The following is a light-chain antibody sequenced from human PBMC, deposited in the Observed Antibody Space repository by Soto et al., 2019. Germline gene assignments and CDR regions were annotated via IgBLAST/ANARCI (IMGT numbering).Light chain of an antibody. V-gene: IGKV1-5*01. J-gene: IGKJ1*01. CDR1: QSISSW. Sequence: DIQMTQSLSTLSASVGARVTITGRASQSISSWLAWYQQKPGKAPKLLIYDASSLESGVPSRFSGSGSGTEFTLTISSLQPDDFATYYCQQYNSYSPWTFGQGTKVDIK. CDR2: DAS. CDR3: QQYNSYSPWT.